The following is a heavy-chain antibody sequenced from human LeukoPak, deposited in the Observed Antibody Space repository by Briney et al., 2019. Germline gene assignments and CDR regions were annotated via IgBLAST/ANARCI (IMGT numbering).Heavy chain of an antibody. CDR2: IYTSGST. CDR3: ARMLYGDEGYYFDY. Sequence: SETLSLTCTVSGGSISSGNYYWSWIRQPAGKGLEWIGRIYTSGSTNYNPSLKSRVTISVDTSKNQFSLKLSSVTAADTAVYYCARMLYGDEGYYFDYWGQGTLVTVSS. J-gene: IGHJ4*02. CDR1: GGSISSGNYY. V-gene: IGHV4-61*02. D-gene: IGHD4-17*01.